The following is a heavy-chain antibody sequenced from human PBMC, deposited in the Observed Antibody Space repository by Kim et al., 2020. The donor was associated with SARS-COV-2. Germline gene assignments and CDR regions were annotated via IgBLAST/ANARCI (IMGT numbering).Heavy chain of an antibody. CDR3: ARGYCSSTSCHNRGYYYYGMDV. V-gene: IGHV4-34*01. CDR1: GGSFSGYY. J-gene: IGHJ6*02. D-gene: IGHD2-2*01. Sequence: SETLSLTCAVYGGSFSGYYWSWIRQPPGKGLEWIGEINHSGSTNYNPSLKSRVTISVDTSKNQFSLKLSSVTAADTAVYYCARGYCSSTSCHNRGYYYYGMDVWGQGTTVTVSS. CDR2: INHSGST.